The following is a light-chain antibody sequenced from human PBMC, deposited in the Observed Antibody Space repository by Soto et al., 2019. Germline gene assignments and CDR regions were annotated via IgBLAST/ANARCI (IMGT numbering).Light chain of an antibody. J-gene: IGKJ1*01. V-gene: IGKV3-11*01. CDR3: QQRSNWPRT. CDR2: GAS. CDR1: QRVGSN. Sequence: SPSPATLSVTPGERTTLSPRASQRVGSNSAWYQQKPGQAPRLLIYGASNRATGIPARFSGSGSGTDFTLTISSLEPEDFAVYYCQQRSNWPRTFGQGTKVAI.